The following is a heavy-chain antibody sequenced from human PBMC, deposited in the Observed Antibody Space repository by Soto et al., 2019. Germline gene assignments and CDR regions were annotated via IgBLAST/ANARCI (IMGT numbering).Heavy chain of an antibody. CDR3: STPLYYGGNSFNY. V-gene: IGHV1-3*01. J-gene: IGHJ4*02. CDR1: GYTFTSYA. D-gene: IGHD2-15*01. CDR2: INAGNGNT. Sequence: QVQLVQSGAEVKKPGASVKVSCKASGYTFTSYAMHWVRQAPGQRLEWMGWINAGNGNTKYSQKLQGRVTITRDTSASTAYMELSSLRSEDTAVYYCSTPLYYGGNSFNYWGQGTLVTVSS.